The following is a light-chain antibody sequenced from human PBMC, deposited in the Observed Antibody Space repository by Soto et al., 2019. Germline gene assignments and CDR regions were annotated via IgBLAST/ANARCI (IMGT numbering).Light chain of an antibody. V-gene: IGLV7-43*01. Sequence: QTVVTQEPSLTVSPGGTVTLTCASSTGAVTSVYYANWFQQKPGQAPRALIYSTSNKYSWTPARFSGSLLGGKAALTLSGAQPEDEAEYFCLLYCGGPHVFGGGTKLTVL. CDR1: TGAVTSVYY. CDR3: LLYCGGPHV. J-gene: IGLJ2*01. CDR2: STS.